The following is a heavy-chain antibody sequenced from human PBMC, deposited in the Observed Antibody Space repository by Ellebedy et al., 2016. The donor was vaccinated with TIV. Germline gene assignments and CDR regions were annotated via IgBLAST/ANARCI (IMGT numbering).Heavy chain of an antibody. D-gene: IGHD5-18*01. CDR2: IYSGDST. CDR3: ARRERRGYSYGLYAFDI. Sequence: GGSLRLXXAASGFNVGSNYMSWVRQAPGKGLEWVSVIYSGDSTYYTDSVKGRFTISRDNSKNTLYLQMNNLRVEDTAVYYCARRERRGYSYGLYAFDIWGQGTMVTVSS. V-gene: IGHV3-53*01. CDR1: GFNVGSNY. J-gene: IGHJ3*02.